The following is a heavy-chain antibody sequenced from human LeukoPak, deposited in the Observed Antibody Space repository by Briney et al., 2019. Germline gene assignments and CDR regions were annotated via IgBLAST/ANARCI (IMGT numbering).Heavy chain of an antibody. CDR3: AKKGIAAADSFDY. V-gene: IGHV3-23*01. CDR2: ISGSGGST. CDR1: GFTFSSCV. Sequence: GGSLRLSCAASGFTFSSCVMSWVRQAPGKGQEWVSGISGSGGSTYYADSVKGRFTISRDNSKNTLYLQMNSLRAGDTAIYYCAKKGIAAADSFDYWGQGTLVTVSS. D-gene: IGHD6-13*01. J-gene: IGHJ4*02.